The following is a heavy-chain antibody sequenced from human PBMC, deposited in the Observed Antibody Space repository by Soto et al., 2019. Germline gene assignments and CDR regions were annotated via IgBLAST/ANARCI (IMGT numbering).Heavy chain of an antibody. CDR3: ARRDWNGIDP. CDR1: GGSISRSSYF. V-gene: IGHV4-39*01. J-gene: IGHJ5*02. CDR2: IYYSGST. Sequence: QLQLQESGPGLVKPSETLSLTCTVSGGSISRSSYFWGWIRQPPGKGLEWIGNIYYSGSTYYNPSLKSRVTISVDTSKNQFSLKLSSVTAADTVVYYCARRDWNGIDPWGQGTLVTVSS. D-gene: IGHD1-1*01.